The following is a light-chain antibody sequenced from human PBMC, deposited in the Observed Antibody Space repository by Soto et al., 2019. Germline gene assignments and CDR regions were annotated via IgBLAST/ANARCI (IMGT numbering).Light chain of an antibody. J-gene: IGLJ2*01. CDR3: AAWDDSLTGPV. Sequence: QSVLTQPPSASETPGQRVTISCSGSSSNLGSHTVNWYQQVPGTAPKLLIFSTNQRPSGVPDRISGSKSGTSASLAISGLQPDDEAHYYCAAWDDSLTGPVFGGGTKLTVL. CDR1: SSNLGSHT. CDR2: STN. V-gene: IGLV1-44*01.